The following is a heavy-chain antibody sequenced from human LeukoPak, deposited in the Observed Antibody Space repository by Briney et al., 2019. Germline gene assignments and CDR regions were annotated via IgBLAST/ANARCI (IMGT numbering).Heavy chain of an antibody. CDR2: INPNSGGT. CDR1: GYTFTGYY. J-gene: IGHJ3*02. V-gene: IGHV1-2*02. D-gene: IGHD2-2*02. CDR3: ARVACSSTSCYTGDDAFDI. Sequence: ASVKVSCKASGYTFTGYYMHWVRQAPGQGLEWMGWINPNSGGTNYAQKFQGRVTMTRDTSISTAYMELSRLRSDDTAVYYCARVACSSTSCYTGDDAFDIWGQGTMVTVSS.